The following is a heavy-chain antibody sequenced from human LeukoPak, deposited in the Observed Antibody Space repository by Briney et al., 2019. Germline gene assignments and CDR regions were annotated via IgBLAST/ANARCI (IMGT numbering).Heavy chain of an antibody. D-gene: IGHD4-17*01. CDR1: GYTFTSYG. V-gene: IGHV1-18*01. J-gene: IGHJ4*02. CDR3: ARDDYGDYVRDY. CDR2: ISAYNGNT. Sequence: ASVKVSCKASGYTFTSYGISWVRQAPGQGLEWMGWISAYNGNTNYAQKLQGRVTMTADTSTSTAYMELRSLRSDDTAVYYCARDDYGDYVRDYWGQGTLVTVSS.